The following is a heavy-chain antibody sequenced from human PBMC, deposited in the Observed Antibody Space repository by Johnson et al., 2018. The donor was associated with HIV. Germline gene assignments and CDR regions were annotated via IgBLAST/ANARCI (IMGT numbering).Heavy chain of an antibody. CDR2: ISPSGGST. D-gene: IGHD1-7*01. J-gene: IGHJ3*02. Sequence: LQLVESGGGLVQPGGSLRLSCAASGFTFTSYAMSWVRQPPGKGLAWVSGISPSGGSTYYADSVKGRFTISRDNSKNTLYLQMSSLRDAYTAVYYCAKRTDLGWNYGHDAFDIWGQGTMVTVSS. CDR1: GFTFTSYA. V-gene: IGHV3-23*04. CDR3: AKRTDLGWNYGHDAFDI.